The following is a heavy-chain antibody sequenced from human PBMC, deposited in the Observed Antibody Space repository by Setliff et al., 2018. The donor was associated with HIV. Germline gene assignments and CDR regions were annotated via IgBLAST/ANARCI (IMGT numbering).Heavy chain of an antibody. CDR3: ARGSRQLTIFGVVFKTNYYFMDV. J-gene: IGHJ6*03. D-gene: IGHD3-3*01. V-gene: IGHV4-38-2*01. CDR2: LYHSGT. CDR1: GYSISSGYF. Sequence: PSETLSLTCAVSGYSISSGYFWGWIRQPPGKGLEWIGSLYHSGTNYNPSLKSRVTISVDTSKNQFSLTLNSVTAADTAVYYCARGSRQLTIFGVVFKTNYYFMDVWGKGTAVTVSS.